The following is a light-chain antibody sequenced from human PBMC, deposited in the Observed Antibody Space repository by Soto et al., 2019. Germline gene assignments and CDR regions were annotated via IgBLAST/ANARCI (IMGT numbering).Light chain of an antibody. V-gene: IGKV3-15*01. CDR1: QSVGSN. J-gene: IGKJ1*01. Sequence: EIVMTQSPATLSVSPGERATLSCRASQSVGSNLAWYQQKPGQAPRLLMYGASTRATGIPARFSGSGSGAEFTLFRGGLQSEDFAVYYCQQYNNRPPWTFGQGTKVEIK. CDR3: QQYNNRPPWT. CDR2: GAS.